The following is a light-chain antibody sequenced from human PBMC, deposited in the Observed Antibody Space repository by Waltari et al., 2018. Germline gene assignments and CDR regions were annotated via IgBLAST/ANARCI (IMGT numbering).Light chain of an antibody. CDR1: QDITSF. V-gene: IGKV1-9*01. Sequence: DIQLTQSPSFLSASVGDRVTITCRASQDITSFLAWYQQKPGKAPKLLIFAASTLEDGVPTRFSGSGSGKEFALRIRSLITEDFATYYCQQLKNSPLTFGEGSKVEIK. CDR3: QQLKNSPLT. J-gene: IGKJ4*01. CDR2: AAS.